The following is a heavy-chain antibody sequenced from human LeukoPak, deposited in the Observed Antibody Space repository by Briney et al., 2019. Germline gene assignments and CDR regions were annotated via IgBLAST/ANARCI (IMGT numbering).Heavy chain of an antibody. D-gene: IGHD6-19*01. J-gene: IGHJ4*02. CDR2: ISGSGGST. V-gene: IGHV3-23*01. CDR3: AKEGRIALAAFDY. Sequence: PGGSLRLSCAASGFTFSSYAMSWVRQAPGKGLEWVSAISGSGGSTYYADSVKGRFTISRDNSKNTMYLQMNSLRAEDSAVYYCAKEGRIALAAFDYWGQGTLVTVSS. CDR1: GFTFSSYA.